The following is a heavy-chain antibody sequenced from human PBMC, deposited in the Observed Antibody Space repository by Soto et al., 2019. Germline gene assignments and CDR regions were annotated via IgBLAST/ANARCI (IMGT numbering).Heavy chain of an antibody. CDR2: IYPGDSDT. Sequence: GESLKISCKGSGYSFTSYWIGWVRQMPGKGLEWMGIIYPGDSDTRYSPSFQGQVTISADKSISTAYLQWSSLKASDTAMYYCARQGQDYSNYYYYMDVWGKGTTVTVSS. J-gene: IGHJ6*03. D-gene: IGHD4-4*01. CDR1: GYSFTSYW. CDR3: ARQGQDYSNYYYYMDV. V-gene: IGHV5-51*01.